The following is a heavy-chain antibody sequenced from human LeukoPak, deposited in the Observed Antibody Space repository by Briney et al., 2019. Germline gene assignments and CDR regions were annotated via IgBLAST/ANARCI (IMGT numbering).Heavy chain of an antibody. V-gene: IGHV4-59*01. CDR1: GGSISSYY. CDR3: ARARPAYYYYGMGV. J-gene: IGHJ6*02. Sequence: PSETLSLTCTVSGGSISSYYWSWIRQPPGKGLDWIGYIYYSGSTNYNPSLKSRVTISVDTSKNQFSLKLSSVTAADTAVYYCARARPAYYYYGMGVWGQGTTVTVSS. CDR2: IYYSGST.